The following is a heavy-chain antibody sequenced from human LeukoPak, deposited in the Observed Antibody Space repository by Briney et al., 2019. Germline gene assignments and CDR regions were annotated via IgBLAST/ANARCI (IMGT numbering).Heavy chain of an antibody. V-gene: IGHV3-30-3*01. CDR2: ISYDGSNK. Sequence: PGGSLRLSCAASGFTFSSYAMHWVRQAPGKGLEWVAVISYDGSNKYYADSVKGRFTISRDNSKNTLYLQMNSLRAEDTAVYYCAKALVGYCSSTSCPTMGYYYYGMDVWGQGTTVTVPS. D-gene: IGHD2-2*01. CDR1: GFTFSSYA. J-gene: IGHJ6*02. CDR3: AKALVGYCSSTSCPTMGYYYYGMDV.